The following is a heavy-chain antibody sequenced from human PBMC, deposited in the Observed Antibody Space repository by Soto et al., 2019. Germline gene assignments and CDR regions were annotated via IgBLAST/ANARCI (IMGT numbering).Heavy chain of an antibody. Sequence: SVKFSCKASGGTFSSYAISWVRQAPGQGLEWMGGIIPIFGTANYAQKFQGRVTITADESTSTAYMELSSLRSEDTAVYYCARVYPGSGWPYHYYGMDVWGQGTTVTVSS. CDR1: GGTFSSYA. D-gene: IGHD6-19*01. CDR3: ARVYPGSGWPYHYYGMDV. CDR2: IIPIFGTA. J-gene: IGHJ6*02. V-gene: IGHV1-69*13.